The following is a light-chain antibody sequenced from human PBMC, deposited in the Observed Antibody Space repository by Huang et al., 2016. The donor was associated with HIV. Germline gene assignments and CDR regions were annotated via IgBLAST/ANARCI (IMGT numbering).Light chain of an antibody. V-gene: IGKV3-20*01. CDR1: QRVSFSH. J-gene: IGKJ1*01. Sequence: IVLTQSPGTLSSSPGERASLSCRASQRVSFSHLAWYQQKPGQAPRLLIYAASNRATGIPERFSGTGSGTDFTLTISRLEPEDFAVYYCQHYGSSLWTFGQGTKVEIK. CDR2: AAS. CDR3: QHYGSSLWT.